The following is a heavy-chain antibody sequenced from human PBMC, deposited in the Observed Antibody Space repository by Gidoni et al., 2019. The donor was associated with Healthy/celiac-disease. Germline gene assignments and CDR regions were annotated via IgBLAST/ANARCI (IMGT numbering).Heavy chain of an antibody. CDR1: GFTFFDYA. CDR2: MSWNSGSI. V-gene: IGHV3-9*01. D-gene: IGHD3-22*01. CDR3: AKDYLPGYYDSSGYYYYYYGMDV. Sequence: EVQLVESGGGLVQPGRSLRLSCAASGFTFFDYAMHWVRQATGKGLEWVSGMSWNSGSIGYADSVKGRFTISRDNAKNSLYLQMNSLRAEDTALYYCAKDYLPGYYDSSGYYYYYYGMDVWGQGTTVTVSS. J-gene: IGHJ6*02.